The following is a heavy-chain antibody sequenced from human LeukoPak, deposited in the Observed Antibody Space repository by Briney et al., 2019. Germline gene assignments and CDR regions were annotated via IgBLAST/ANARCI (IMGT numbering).Heavy chain of an antibody. Sequence: PGGSLRLSCAAPGFSFSSYWMSWVRQAPGTGLPRVANIKQDGSEKYYVDSVKGRFTISRDNAKNSLYLQMNSLRAEDTAVYYCARDYGDYEGYFDYWGQGTLVTVSS. D-gene: IGHD4-17*01. J-gene: IGHJ4*02. CDR1: GFSFSSYW. CDR2: IKQDGSEK. CDR3: ARDYGDYEGYFDY. V-gene: IGHV3-7*01.